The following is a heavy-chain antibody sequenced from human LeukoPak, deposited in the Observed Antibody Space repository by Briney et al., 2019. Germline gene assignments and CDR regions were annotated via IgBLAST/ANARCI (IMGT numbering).Heavy chain of an antibody. J-gene: IGHJ4*02. CDR2: INWNGGST. V-gene: IGHV3-20*04. CDR1: GFTFDDYG. CDR3: ARVGYCDFWSGYYFDY. D-gene: IGHD3-3*01. Sequence: GGSLRLPCAASGFTFDDYGMSWVRQAPGKGLEWVSGINWNGGSTGYADSVKGRFTISRDNAKNSLYLQMNSLRAEDTALYYCARVGYCDFWSGYYFDYWGQGTLVTVSS.